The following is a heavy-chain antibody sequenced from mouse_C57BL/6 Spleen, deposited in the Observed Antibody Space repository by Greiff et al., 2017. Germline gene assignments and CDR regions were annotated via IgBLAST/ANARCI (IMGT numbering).Heavy chain of an antibody. V-gene: IGHV1-55*01. Sequence: QVQLQQPGAELVKPGASVKMSCKASGYTFTSYWITWVKQRPGQGLEWIGDIYPGSGSTNYNEKFKSKATLTADTSSSTAYMQLSSLTSEDSAVYYCARCGVLVFDYWGQGTTLTVSS. CDR2: IYPGSGST. J-gene: IGHJ2*01. CDR3: ARCGVLVFDY. D-gene: IGHD2-2*01. CDR1: GYTFTSYW.